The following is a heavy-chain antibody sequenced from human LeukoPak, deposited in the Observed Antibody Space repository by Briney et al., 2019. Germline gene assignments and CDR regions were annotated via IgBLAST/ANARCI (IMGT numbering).Heavy chain of an antibody. CDR1: GGSFSGYY. V-gene: IGHV4-34*01. D-gene: IGHD2-15*01. J-gene: IGHJ4*02. CDR3: AGVKGGYCSGGSCPLDY. Sequence: SSETLSLTCAVYGGSFSGYYWSWIRQPPGKGLEWIGEINHSGSTNYNPSLKSRVTISVDTSKNQFSLKLSSVTAADTAVYYCAGVKGGYCSGGSCPLDYWGQGTLVTVSS. CDR2: INHSGST.